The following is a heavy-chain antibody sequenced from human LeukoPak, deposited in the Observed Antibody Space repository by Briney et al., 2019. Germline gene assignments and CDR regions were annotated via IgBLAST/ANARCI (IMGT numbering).Heavy chain of an antibody. J-gene: IGHJ4*02. Sequence: GASVKVSCKVSGYTLTELSMHWVRQAPGKGLEWMGGFDPEDGETIYAQKFQGRVTMTEDTSTDTAYMELSSLRSEDTAMYYCATDFGEAMVRGVITPGAFDYWGQGTLVTVSS. CDR2: FDPEDGET. CDR3: ATDFGEAMVRGVITPGAFDY. CDR1: GYTLTELS. V-gene: IGHV1-24*01. D-gene: IGHD3-10*01.